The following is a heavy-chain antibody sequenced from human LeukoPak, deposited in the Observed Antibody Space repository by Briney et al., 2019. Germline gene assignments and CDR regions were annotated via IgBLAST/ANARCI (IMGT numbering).Heavy chain of an antibody. CDR1: GFTFSNAW. CDR2: IRSKAYGGTT. J-gene: IGHJ4*02. D-gene: IGHD2-15*01. CDR3: TSTLGYCSTSSCYFRIRDDY. Sequence: GGSLRLSCAASGFTFSNAWMSWVRQAPGKGLEWGGFIRSKAYGGTTEYAASVKGRFTISRDDSKSIAYLQMNSLKTEDTAVYYCTSTLGYCSTSSCYFRIRDDYWGQGTLVTVSS. V-gene: IGHV3-49*04.